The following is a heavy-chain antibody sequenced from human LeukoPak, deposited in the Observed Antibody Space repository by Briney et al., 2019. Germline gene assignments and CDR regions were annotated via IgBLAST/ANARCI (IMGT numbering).Heavy chain of an antibody. J-gene: IGHJ4*02. Sequence: GGSMRLSCAASGLTFSSYSMNWVRQAPGKGLEWVSSISSSSSYIYYADSVKGRFTISRDNAKNYLYLQIDRVRVEDTAIYYCAKSLDYWGQGALLTVSS. CDR2: ISSSSSYI. V-gene: IGHV3-21*01. CDR1: GLTFSSYS. CDR3: AKSLDY.